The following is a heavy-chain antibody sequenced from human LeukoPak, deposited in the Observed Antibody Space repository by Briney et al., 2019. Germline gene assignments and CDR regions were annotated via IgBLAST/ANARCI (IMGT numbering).Heavy chain of an antibody. Sequence: GASVKVSCKASGFTFTTSAVQWVRQARGQRLEWIGWIVVGSGNTNYAQKFQERVTITRDMSTSTVYMDLSRQRSEDTAVYYCAAASNYYDRSNYYSYAMDVWGQGTTVTVSS. CDR1: GFTFTTSA. J-gene: IGHJ6*02. D-gene: IGHD3-22*01. CDR2: IVVGSGNT. V-gene: IGHV1-58*01. CDR3: AAASNYYDRSNYYSYAMDV.